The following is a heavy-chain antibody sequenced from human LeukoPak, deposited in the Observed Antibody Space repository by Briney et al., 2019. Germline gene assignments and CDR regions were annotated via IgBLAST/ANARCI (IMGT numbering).Heavy chain of an antibody. CDR1: GGSISSYY. CDR3: ARTTEGYCSSTRCYGFYYSYYMAV. J-gene: IGHJ6*03. Sequence: SETLSLTCTVSGGSISSYYWSWVRQPPGKGREWIGYIYYGGSTNYHPSRKSRVTISVDLSKNQFSLKLNSVPAADTAVYYCARTTEGYCSSTRCYGFYYSYYMAVSGTGTTVT. D-gene: IGHD2-2*01. CDR2: IYYGGST. V-gene: IGHV4-59*01.